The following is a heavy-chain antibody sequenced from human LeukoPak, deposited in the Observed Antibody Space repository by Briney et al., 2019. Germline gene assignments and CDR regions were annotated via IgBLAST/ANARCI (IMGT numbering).Heavy chain of an antibody. J-gene: IGHJ4*02. CDR1: GGSISSSSYY. CDR3: ARVYGDIDY. V-gene: IGHV4-61*05. CDR2: IYYSGST. D-gene: IGHD4-17*01. Sequence: PSETLSLTCTVSGGSISSSSYYWGWIRQPPGKGLEWIGYIYYSGSTNYNPSLKSRVTISVDTSKNQFSLKLSSVTAADTAVYYCARVYGDIDYWGQGTLVTVSS.